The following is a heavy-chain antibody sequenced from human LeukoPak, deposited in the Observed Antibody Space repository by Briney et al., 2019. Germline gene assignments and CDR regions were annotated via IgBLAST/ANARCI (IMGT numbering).Heavy chain of an antibody. CDR3: AKGSGGSRPYYFDY. V-gene: IGHV3-23*01. Sequence: GGSLRLSCAASGFTFSSYVMSWVREAPGEGLEWVSAIDGSSASTYYADSVKGRFTISRDNSKNTLYLQMNSLRAEDTAIYYCAKGSGGSRPYYFDYWGQGTLVTVSS. CDR1: GFTFSSYV. CDR2: IDGSSAST. D-gene: IGHD2-15*01. J-gene: IGHJ4*02.